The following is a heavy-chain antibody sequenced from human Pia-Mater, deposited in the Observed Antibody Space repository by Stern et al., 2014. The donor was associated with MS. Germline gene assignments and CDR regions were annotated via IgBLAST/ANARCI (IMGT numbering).Heavy chain of an antibody. V-gene: IGHV5-51*01. J-gene: IGHJ4*02. CDR1: GFKFSIYW. D-gene: IGHD1-14*01. CDR2: IYPVGAES. CDR3: ARQTTAWASDV. Sequence: EVQLVESGAELIRPGESLKISCTGSGFKFSIYWIGWVRQMPGKGLEWMGIIYPVGAESKYRPSFQGQVTISTDKTPSTAYLQWSSLNASDTAMYFCARQTTAWASDVWGQGTLVTVSS.